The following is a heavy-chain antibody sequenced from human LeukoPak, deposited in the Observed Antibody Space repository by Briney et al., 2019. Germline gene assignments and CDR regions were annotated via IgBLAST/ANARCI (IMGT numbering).Heavy chain of an antibody. J-gene: IGHJ5*02. CDR1: GYSFTNYW. Sequence: GESLKISCKGSGYSFTNYWIGWVRQMPGKGLEWMGIIYPGDSDTRYSPSFQGQVTISAGKSISTAYLQWSSLKASDTAMYYCARQPADRGDWFDPWGQGTLVTVSS. D-gene: IGHD2-15*01. CDR3: ARQPADRGDWFDP. CDR2: IYPGDSDT. V-gene: IGHV5-51*01.